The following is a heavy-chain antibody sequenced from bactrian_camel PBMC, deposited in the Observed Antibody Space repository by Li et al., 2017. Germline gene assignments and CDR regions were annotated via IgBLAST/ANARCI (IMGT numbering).Heavy chain of an antibody. D-gene: IGHD6*01. J-gene: IGHJ6*01. Sequence: HVQLVESGGGSVQAGGSLTLSCTGPQALFDTSDMGWYRQAPGKECELVAGRLGSGAIYYADSVKGRCTIAHDNAKNTVYLHIDSLKPEDTGMYFCAAGPGWTGGSWYGEKEYSSWGQGTQVTV. CDR1: QALFDTSD. CDR2: RLGSGAI. V-gene: IGHV3S53*01. CDR3: AAGPGWTGGSWYGEKEYSS.